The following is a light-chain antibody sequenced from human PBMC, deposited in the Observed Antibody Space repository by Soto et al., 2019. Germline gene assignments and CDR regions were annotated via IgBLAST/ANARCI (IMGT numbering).Light chain of an antibody. Sequence: QAVVTQPPSASGTPGQRVTISCSGSSSNIGSNAVNWYRQLPGTAPKLLIYNNNQRPSGVPDRFSGSKSGTSGSLAISGLQSEDEADYYCAAWDDSLIGVTFGGGTKLTVL. CDR2: NNN. J-gene: IGLJ2*01. V-gene: IGLV1-44*01. CDR3: AAWDDSLIGVT. CDR1: SSNIGSNA.